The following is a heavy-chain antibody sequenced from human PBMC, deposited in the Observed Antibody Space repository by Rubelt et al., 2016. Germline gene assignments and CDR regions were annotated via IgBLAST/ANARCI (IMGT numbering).Heavy chain of an antibody. J-gene: IGHJ3*02. V-gene: IGHV4-39*07. Sequence: QLHLQESGPGLVKPSETLSLTCTVSGGSISSSSYYWGWIRQPPGKGLEWIGSIYYSGSTYYNPSFKSRVTISVDTSKTQFSRKLSSMTAADTSVYYCARVYTGSDIWGQGTMVTVSS. CDR3: ARVYTGSDI. CDR2: IYYSGST. CDR1: GGSISSSSYY. D-gene: IGHD3-16*01.